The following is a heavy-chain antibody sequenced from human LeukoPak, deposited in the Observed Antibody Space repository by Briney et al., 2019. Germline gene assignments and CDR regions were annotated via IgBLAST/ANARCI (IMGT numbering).Heavy chain of an antibody. J-gene: IGHJ4*02. V-gene: IGHV3-23*01. CDR3: AKVLSKGGGYYLTDY. CDR1: GFTFSSYA. CDR2: ISGSGGVT. D-gene: IGHD3-22*01. Sequence: PGGSLRLSCAASGFTFSSYAMSWVRLAPGKGLEWVSTISGSGGVTYYADSVKGRFTVSRDKSKNTLYVQMNSLRAEDTAVYYCAKVLSKGGGYYLTDYWGQGTLVTVSS.